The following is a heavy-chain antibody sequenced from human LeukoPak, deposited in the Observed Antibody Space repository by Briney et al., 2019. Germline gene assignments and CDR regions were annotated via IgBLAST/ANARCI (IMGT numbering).Heavy chain of an antibody. D-gene: IGHD5-18*01. Sequence: SETLSLTCTVSGGSISSGGYYWSWIRQHPGKGLEWIGYIYYSGSAYCNPSLKSRVTISVDTSKNQFSLKLSSVTAADTAVYYCARDRYSYGYDYWGQGTLVTVSS. J-gene: IGHJ4*02. CDR1: GGSISSGGYY. V-gene: IGHV4-31*03. CDR3: ARDRYSYGYDY. CDR2: IYYSGSA.